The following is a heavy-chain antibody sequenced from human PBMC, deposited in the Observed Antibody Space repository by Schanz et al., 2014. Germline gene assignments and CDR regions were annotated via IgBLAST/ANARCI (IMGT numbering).Heavy chain of an antibody. V-gene: IGHV3-30*03. Sequence: VQLVESGGGLVQPGGSLRLSCAASGFTFSSYGMHWVRQAPGKGLEWVAVISYDGSNKYYADSVKGRFTISRDNSKNTLYLQMNSLRAEDTAVYFCARDGGRDGYNLAFDVWGQGTLVTVSS. D-gene: IGHD5-12*01. CDR1: GFTFSSYG. CDR2: ISYDGSNK. J-gene: IGHJ3*01. CDR3: ARDGGRDGYNLAFDV.